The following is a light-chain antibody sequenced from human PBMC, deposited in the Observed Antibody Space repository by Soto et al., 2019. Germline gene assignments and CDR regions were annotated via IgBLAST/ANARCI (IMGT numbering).Light chain of an antibody. CDR1: QSINSNY. CDR3: QQYGSSSYT. Sequence: EIVLTQSPGTLSLSPGKRATLSCRASQSINSNYVAWYQQKPGQAPRLLIHGASSRATGIPDRFSGSGSGTDFTLTISRLEPEDFAVYYCQQYGSSSYTLGQGTKLEIK. J-gene: IGKJ2*01. V-gene: IGKV3-20*01. CDR2: GAS.